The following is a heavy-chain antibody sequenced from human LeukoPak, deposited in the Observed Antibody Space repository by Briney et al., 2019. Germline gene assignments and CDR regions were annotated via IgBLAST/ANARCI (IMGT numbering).Heavy chain of an antibody. CDR3: ARVAISNAFDI. V-gene: IGHV3-7*01. CDR1: GFTFSNYW. J-gene: IGHJ3*02. D-gene: IGHD3-3*02. CDR2: IKTDGSEK. Sequence: GGSLRLSCEGSGFTFSNYWMGWVRQAPGKGLQWVANIKTDGSEKYYVDSVKGRFTISRDNAKNSLYLQMNSLRAEDTAVYYCARVAISNAFDIWGQGTMVTVSS.